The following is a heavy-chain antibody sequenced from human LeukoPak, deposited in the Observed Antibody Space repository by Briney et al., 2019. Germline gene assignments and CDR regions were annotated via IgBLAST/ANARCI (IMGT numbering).Heavy chain of an antibody. CDR2: IYYSGST. D-gene: IGHD3-3*01. CDR3: ARGLGRITIFGVAPGTFDY. V-gene: IGHV4-39*07. CDR1: GGSISSSSYY. Sequence: SETLSLTCTVSGGSISSSSYYWGWIRQPPGKGLEWIGSIYYSGSTYYNPSLKSRVTISVDTSKNQFSLKLSSVTAADTAVYYCARGLGRITIFGVAPGTFDYWGQGTLVTVSS. J-gene: IGHJ4*02.